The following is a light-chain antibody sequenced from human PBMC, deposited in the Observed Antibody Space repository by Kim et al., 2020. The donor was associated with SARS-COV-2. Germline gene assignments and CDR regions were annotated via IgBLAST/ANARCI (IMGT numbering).Light chain of an antibody. CDR1: SSDVGGYNL. J-gene: IGLJ3*02. Sequence: QSALTQPASVSGSPGQSITISCTGTSSDVGGYNLVSWHQQHPGKVPKLMLYEASKRPSGVSVRFSGSKSGNTTSLTISDLQAEDEADYYCCSYAGSGTWVFGAGTQLTVL. V-gene: IGLV2-23*01. CDR3: CSYAGSGTWV. CDR2: EAS.